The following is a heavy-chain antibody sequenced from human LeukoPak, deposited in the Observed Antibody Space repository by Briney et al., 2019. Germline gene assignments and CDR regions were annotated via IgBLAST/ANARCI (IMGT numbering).Heavy chain of an antibody. CDR3: ARGRGDCSGGSCYLGY. Sequence: GGSLRLSCAASGFTFSSYAMHWVRQAPGKGLEWVAVISYDGSNKYYADSAKGRFTISRDNSKNTLYLQMNSLRAEDTAVYYCARGRGDCSGGSCYLGYWGQGTLVTVSS. V-gene: IGHV3-30-3*01. CDR2: ISYDGSNK. D-gene: IGHD2-15*01. CDR1: GFTFSSYA. J-gene: IGHJ4*02.